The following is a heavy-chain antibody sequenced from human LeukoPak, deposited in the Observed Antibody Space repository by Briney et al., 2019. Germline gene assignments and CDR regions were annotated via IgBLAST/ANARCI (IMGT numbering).Heavy chain of an antibody. D-gene: IGHD3-10*01. CDR2: IKQDGSEK. CDR1: GFTFSSYW. V-gene: IGHV3-7*01. Sequence: RGSLRLSCAASGFTFSSYWMSWVRQAPGKGLEWVANIKQDGSEKYYVDSVKGRFTISRDNAKNSLYLQMNSLRAEDTAVYYCARDRTYCYGSGSYYIGGAFDYWGQGTLVTVSS. J-gene: IGHJ4*02. CDR3: ARDRTYCYGSGSYYIGGAFDY.